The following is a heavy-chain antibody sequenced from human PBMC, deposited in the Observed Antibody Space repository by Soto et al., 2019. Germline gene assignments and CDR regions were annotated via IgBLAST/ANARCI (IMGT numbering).Heavy chain of an antibody. CDR3: ARDSEAAAGRSIDPDY. CDR2: ISAYNGNT. J-gene: IGHJ4*02. D-gene: IGHD6-13*01. CDR1: GYTFTSYG. Sequence: ASAKVSCKASGYTFTSYGISWARQAPGQGLEWMEWISAYNGNTNYAQKLQGRVTMTTDTSTSTAYMELRSLRSDDTAVYYCARDSEAAAGRSIDPDYWGQGTLVTVSS. V-gene: IGHV1-18*01.